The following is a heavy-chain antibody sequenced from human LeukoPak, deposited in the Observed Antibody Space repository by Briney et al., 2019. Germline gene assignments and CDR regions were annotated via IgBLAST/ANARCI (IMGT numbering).Heavy chain of an antibody. J-gene: IGHJ6*03. Sequence: PSETLSLTCTVSGGSISSNYWSWIRQPAGKGLEWIGRIYTSGSTNYNPSLKSRVTMSADTSKNQFSLKLSSVTAADTAVYYCARGSSSSRYHYYYMDVWGKGTTVTVSS. D-gene: IGHD6-13*01. CDR2: IYTSGST. V-gene: IGHV4-4*07. CDR1: GGSISSNY. CDR3: ARGSSSSRYHYYYMDV.